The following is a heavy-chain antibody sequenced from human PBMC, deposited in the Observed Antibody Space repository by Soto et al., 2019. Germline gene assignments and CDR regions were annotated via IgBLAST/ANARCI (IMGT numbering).Heavy chain of an antibody. J-gene: IGHJ6*02. V-gene: IGHV1-69*01. CDR3: ARSQGSSTSLEIYYYYYYGRDV. CDR2: IIPISGTA. Sequence: QVQLVQSGAEVKKPGSSVKVSCKASGGTFSSYAISWVRQAPGQGLEWMGGIIPISGTANYAQKFQGRVTITADESTSTAYMELSSLRSEDTAVYYGARSQGSSTSLEIYYYYYYGRDVGGQGTTVTVSS. CDR1: GGTFSSYA. D-gene: IGHD2-2*01.